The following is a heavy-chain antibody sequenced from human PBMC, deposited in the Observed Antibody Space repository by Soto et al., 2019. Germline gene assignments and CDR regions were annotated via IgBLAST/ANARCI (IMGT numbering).Heavy chain of an antibody. CDR2: IFSNDEK. V-gene: IGHV2-26*01. Sequence: QVTLKESGPVLVKPTETLTLTCTVSGFSLSNARMGVSWIRQPPGKALECLAHIFSNDEKSYSTSLKSRLTISKDTSKSQVVLTMTNMDPVDTATYYCARIRYSSSSGWYFDLWGRGTLVTVSS. D-gene: IGHD6-6*01. CDR1: GFSLSNARMG. CDR3: ARIRYSSSSGWYFDL. J-gene: IGHJ2*01.